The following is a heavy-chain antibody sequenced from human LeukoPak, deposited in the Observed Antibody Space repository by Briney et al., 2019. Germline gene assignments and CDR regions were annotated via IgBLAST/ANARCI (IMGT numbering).Heavy chain of an antibody. CDR3: ASYSYCSGGSCYPLAFDI. J-gene: IGHJ3*02. V-gene: IGHV4-4*09. CDR2: IYTSGST. CDR1: GGSISSYY. D-gene: IGHD2-15*01. Sequence: PSETLSLTCTVSGGSISSYYWSWIRQPPGKGLEWIGYIYTSGSTNYNPSLKSRVTISVDTSKNQFSLKLGSVTAADTAVYYCASYSYCSGGSCYPLAFDIWGQGTMVTVSS.